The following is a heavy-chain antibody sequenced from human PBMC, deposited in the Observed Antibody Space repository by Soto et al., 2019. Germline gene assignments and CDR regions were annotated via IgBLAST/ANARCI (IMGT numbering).Heavy chain of an antibody. D-gene: IGHD2-21*01. Sequence: SLRLSCAASGFTFSNYGMHWVRQAPGKGLELVAVIWYDGNNKYYADSVKGRFTISRDNSNNTLYVQMTRLRAEDTAVYYCARGRHSLFYXWGQGTLLTVSX. CDR2: IWYDGNNK. V-gene: IGHV3-33*01. CDR3: ARGRHSLFYX. J-gene: IGHJ4*02. CDR1: GFTFSNYG.